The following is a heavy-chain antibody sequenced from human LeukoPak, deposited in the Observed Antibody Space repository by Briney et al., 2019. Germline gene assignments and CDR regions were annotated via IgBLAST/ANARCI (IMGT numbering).Heavy chain of an antibody. CDR3: ARGGKKVVAWGNDYYYYYMDV. D-gene: IGHD2-15*01. CDR2: ISSSSSYI. Sequence: KPGGSLRLSCAASGFTFSSYSMNWVRQAPGKGLEWVSSISSSSSYIYYADSVKGRFTISRDNAKNSLYLQMNSLRAEDTAVYYCARGGKKVVAWGNDYYYYYMDVWGKGTTVTVSS. J-gene: IGHJ6*03. V-gene: IGHV3-21*01. CDR1: GFTFSSYS.